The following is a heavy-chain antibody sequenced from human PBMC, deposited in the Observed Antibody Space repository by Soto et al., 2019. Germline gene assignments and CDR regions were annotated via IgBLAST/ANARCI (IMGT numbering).Heavy chain of an antibody. Sequence: GGSLRLSCAASGFTFGLYGMHWVRQAPGKGLEWVALISHNGRNQYYADSVMGRFTISRDKSENTLYLHMNSLRAEDTAVYYCARDLFDAYYYDSGAYPFDYWGQGTLVTVSS. J-gene: IGHJ4*02. V-gene: IGHV3-30*03. CDR3: ARDLFDAYYYDSGAYPFDY. CDR2: ISHNGRNQ. CDR1: GFTFGLYG. D-gene: IGHD3-22*01.